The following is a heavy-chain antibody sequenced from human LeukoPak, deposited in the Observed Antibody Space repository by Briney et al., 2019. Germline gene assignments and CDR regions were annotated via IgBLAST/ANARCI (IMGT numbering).Heavy chain of an antibody. D-gene: IGHD2-2*01. CDR1: GFIFNTYN. J-gene: IGHJ4*02. Sequence: GGSLRLSCAASGFIFNTYNINWVRQAPGKGLEWVSAISGSGGSTYYADSVKGRFTISRDNAKNTLYLQMSSLRAGDTAVYYCARDFGSGFCSGTSCYGCSSLAYWGQGTLVTVSS. CDR2: ISGSGGST. V-gene: IGHV3-23*01. CDR3: ARDFGSGFCSGTSCYGCSSLAY.